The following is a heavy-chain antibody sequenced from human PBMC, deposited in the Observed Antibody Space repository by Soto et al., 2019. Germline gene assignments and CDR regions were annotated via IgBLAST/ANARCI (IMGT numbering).Heavy chain of an antibody. V-gene: IGHV4-39*01. CDR3: ARHKVDIVVVPAAMALDY. CDR1: GGSISSSSYY. D-gene: IGHD2-2*03. J-gene: IGHJ4*02. Sequence: SETLSLTCTVSGGSISSSSYYWGWIRQPPGKGLEWIGSIYYSGSTYYNPSLKSRVTISVDTSKNQFSLKLSSVTAADTAVYYCARHKVDIVVVPAAMALDYWGQGTLVTSPQ. CDR2: IYYSGST.